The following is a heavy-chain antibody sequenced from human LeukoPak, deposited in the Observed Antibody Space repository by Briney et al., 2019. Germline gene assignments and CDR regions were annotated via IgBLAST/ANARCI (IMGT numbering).Heavy chain of an antibody. Sequence: GGSLRLSCAASGFTFSSYSMNWVRQAPGKGLEWVSSISSSSSYIYYADSVKGRFTISRDNAKNSLYLQMNSLRAEDTAVYYCARVIVAMMVRQYYFDYWGQGTLVTVSS. J-gene: IGHJ4*02. V-gene: IGHV3-21*01. CDR2: ISSSSSYI. CDR3: ARVIVAMMVRQYYFDY. D-gene: IGHD5-12*01. CDR1: GFTFSSYS.